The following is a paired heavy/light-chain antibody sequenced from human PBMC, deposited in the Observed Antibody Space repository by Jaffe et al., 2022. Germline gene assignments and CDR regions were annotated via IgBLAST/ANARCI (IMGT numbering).Heavy chain of an antibody. D-gene: IGHD1-1*01. CDR3: AKTGLQHYYYYYYMDV. CDR1: GFTFDDYS. V-gene: IGHV3-43*01. J-gene: IGHJ6*03. Sequence: EVQLVESGGVVVQPGGSLRLSCVASGFTFDDYSMFWVRQGPGKGLEWVSLISWDGGTTYYADSVQGRFTISRDNSKNSLYLEMKSLRTEDTALYYCAKTGLQHYYYYYYMDVWGKGTAVTVSS. CDR2: ISWDGGTT.
Light chain of an antibody. CDR2: DAS. J-gene: IGKJ5*01. V-gene: IGKV3-11*01. CDR3: QQRSHLIT. Sequence: EIVLTQSPATLSLSPGDRATLSCRASQSISTYLAWYQHKPGQAPRLLMYDASKRASGIPARFSGSGSGTDFALTISNLEPEDFAVYYCQQRSHLITFGQGTRLEIK. CDR1: QSISTY.